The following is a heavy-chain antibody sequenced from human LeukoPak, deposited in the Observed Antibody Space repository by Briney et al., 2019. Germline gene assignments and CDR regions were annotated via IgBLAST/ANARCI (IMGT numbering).Heavy chain of an antibody. V-gene: IGHV3-30-3*01. CDR2: ISYDGSNK. J-gene: IGHJ6*02. CDR1: GFTFSSYA. D-gene: IGHD6-6*01. Sequence: GRSLRLSCAASGFTFSSYAMHWVRQAPGKGLEWVAVISYDGSNKYYADSVKGRFTISRDNSKNTLYLQMNSLRAEDTAVYYCAKDLKQLVYYYYYGMDVWGQGTTVTVSS. CDR3: AKDLKQLVYYYYYGMDV.